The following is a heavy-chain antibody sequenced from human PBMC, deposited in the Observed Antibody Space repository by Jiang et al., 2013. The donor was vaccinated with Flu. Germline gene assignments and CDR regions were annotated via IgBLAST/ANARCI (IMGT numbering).Heavy chain of an antibody. J-gene: IGHJ5*02. D-gene: IGHD2-15*01. V-gene: IGHV1-46*01. CDR1: GYTFTSYY. CDR2: INPSGGST. Sequence: SGAEVMQPGASVKVSCKSSGYTFTSYYIHWVRQAPGQGLEWMGIINPSGGSTTYAQKFQDRVTMTRDTSTSTVYMELSSLRSEDTAIYYCARDRGNCNGGTCFATRNWFDPWAREPWSPSPQ. CDR3: ARDRGNCNGGTCFATRNWFDP.